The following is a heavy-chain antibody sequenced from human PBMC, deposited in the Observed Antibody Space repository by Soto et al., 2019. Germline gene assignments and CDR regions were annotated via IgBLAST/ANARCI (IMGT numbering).Heavy chain of an antibody. CDR3: ARGYYYDSSGSRNWFDP. Sequence: ASVKVSCKASGYTFTSYDINWVRQAPGQGLEWMGWMNPNSGNTGYAQKFQGRVTMTRNTSISTAYMELSSLRSEDTAVYYCARGYYYDSSGSRNWFDPWGQGTLVTVSS. J-gene: IGHJ5*02. D-gene: IGHD3-22*01. CDR2: MNPNSGNT. V-gene: IGHV1-8*01. CDR1: GYTFTSYD.